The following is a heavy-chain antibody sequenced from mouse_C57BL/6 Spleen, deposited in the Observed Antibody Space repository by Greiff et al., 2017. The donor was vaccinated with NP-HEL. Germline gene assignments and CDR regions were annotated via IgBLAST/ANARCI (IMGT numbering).Heavy chain of an antibody. CDR1: GYTFTSYW. CDR3: ARSWRDRCDYDFDY. CDR2: IDPSDSYT. V-gene: IGHV1-59*01. J-gene: IGHJ2*01. D-gene: IGHD2-4*01. Sequence: QVQLQQPGAELVRPGTSVKLSCKASGYTFTSYWMHWVKQRPGQGLEWIGVIDPSDSYTNYNQKFKGKATLTVDTSSSTAYMQLSSLTSEDSAVYYCARSWRDRCDYDFDYWGPGTTLTVSS.